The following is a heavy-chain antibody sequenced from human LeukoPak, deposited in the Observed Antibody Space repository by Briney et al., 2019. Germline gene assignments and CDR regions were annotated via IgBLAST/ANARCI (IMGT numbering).Heavy chain of an antibody. CDR3: ARADWDTAMIDY. Sequence: GGSLRLSCAASGFTFDSYSMNWVRQAPGKGLEWVSSISSSSSSIYYADSVKGRFTISRDNAKNSLYLQMNSLRAEDTAVYYCARADWDTAMIDYWGQGTLVTVSS. CDR1: GFTFDSYS. J-gene: IGHJ4*02. V-gene: IGHV3-21*01. CDR2: ISSSSSSI. D-gene: IGHD5-18*01.